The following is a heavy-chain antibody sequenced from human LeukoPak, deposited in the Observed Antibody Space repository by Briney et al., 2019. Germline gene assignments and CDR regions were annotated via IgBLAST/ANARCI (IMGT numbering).Heavy chain of an antibody. Sequence: PGGSLRLSCAASGFTFSSYAMSWVRQAPGKGLEWVSAISGSGGSTYYADSVKGRFTISRDNSKNTLYLQMNSLRAEDTAVYYRAKTTAVGYGPSDYWGQGTLVTVSS. V-gene: IGHV3-23*01. CDR3: AKTTAVGYGPSDY. CDR1: GFTFSSYA. CDR2: ISGSGGST. D-gene: IGHD5-18*01. J-gene: IGHJ4*02.